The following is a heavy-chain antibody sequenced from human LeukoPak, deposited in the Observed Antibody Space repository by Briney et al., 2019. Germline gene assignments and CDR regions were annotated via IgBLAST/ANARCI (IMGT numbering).Heavy chain of an antibody. Sequence: GRSLRLSCAASGFTVSSNYMSWVRQAPGKGLEWVSVTSSGGRTYYADSVKGRFTISRDNSKNTLYLQMNSLRAEDTAVYYCARAIRGYSGYDLDYWGQGTLVTVSS. J-gene: IGHJ4*02. CDR1: GFTVSSNY. D-gene: IGHD5-12*01. CDR2: TSSGGRT. CDR3: ARAIRGYSGYDLDY. V-gene: IGHV3-53*01.